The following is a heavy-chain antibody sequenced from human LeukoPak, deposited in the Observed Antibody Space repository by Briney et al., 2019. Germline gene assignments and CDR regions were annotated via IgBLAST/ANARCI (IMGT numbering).Heavy chain of an antibody. J-gene: IGHJ4*02. CDR1: GGSFSGYY. CDR3: VRSVAARTCVDY. V-gene: IGHV4-34*01. CDR2: INHSGST. D-gene: IGHD6-6*01. Sequence: SETLSLTCAVYGGSFSGYYWSWIRQPPGKGLEWIGEINHSGSTNYNPSLKSRVTISVDTSKNQFSLKLSSVTAADTAVYYCVRSVAARTCVDYWGQGTLVTVSS.